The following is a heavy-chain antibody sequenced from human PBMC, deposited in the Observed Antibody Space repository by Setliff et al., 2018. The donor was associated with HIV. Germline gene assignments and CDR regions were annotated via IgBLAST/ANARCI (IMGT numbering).Heavy chain of an antibody. CDR1: GIAVTESS. D-gene: IGHD6-25*01. J-gene: IGHJ4*02. V-gene: IGHV1-24*01. Sequence: ASVKVSCKVSGIAVTESSIHWVRQTPERGLEWMGGIEPEDGKRVDTQKFQGRVTISRDTSTNIGYMALSSLRPEDTAMYYCTTGTGYGLFEHWAQGTLVTSPQ. CDR2: IEPEDGKR. CDR3: TTGTGYGLFEH.